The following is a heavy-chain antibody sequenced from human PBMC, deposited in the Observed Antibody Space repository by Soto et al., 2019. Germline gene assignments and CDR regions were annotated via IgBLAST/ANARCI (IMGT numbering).Heavy chain of an antibody. CDR1: GYTFTNSG. J-gene: IGHJ4*02. CDR3: ARELGYLDFAVDY. Sequence: QVQLVQSGAEVKKPGASVKVSCKASGYTFTNSGFSWVRQAPGQGLEWVGWIRVNNGDTHYAQKLQGRVTMTTDTSTSSVFMELSSLRSDDTSVYYCARELGYLDFAVDYWGPGTLITVSS. CDR2: IRVNNGDT. D-gene: IGHD3-9*01. V-gene: IGHV1-18*01.